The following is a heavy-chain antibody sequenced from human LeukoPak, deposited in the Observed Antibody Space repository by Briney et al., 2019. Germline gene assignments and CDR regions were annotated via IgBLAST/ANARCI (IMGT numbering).Heavy chain of an antibody. J-gene: IGHJ3*02. D-gene: IGHD6-19*01. V-gene: IGHV1-69*13. CDR2: IIPIFGTA. CDR1: GDTFSSFA. Sequence: SVKVSCKASGDTFSSFAINWVRQAPGQGLEWMGGIIPIFGTANYAQKFQGRVAITADESTSTAYMELSSLRSEDTAVYYCAREGSSSGWWRAFDIWGQGTMVTVSS. CDR3: AREGSSSGWWRAFDI.